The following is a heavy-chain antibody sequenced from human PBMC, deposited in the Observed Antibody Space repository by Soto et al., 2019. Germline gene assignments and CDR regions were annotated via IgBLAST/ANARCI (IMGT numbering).Heavy chain of an antibody. CDR1: GGTFSSYA. V-gene: IGHV1-69*01. CDR2: IIPIFGTA. Sequence: QVQLVQSGAEVKKPGSSVKVSCKASGGTFSSYAISWVRQAPGQGLEWMGGIIPIFGTANYAQKFQGRVTITADESTSTAYMELSSLRTDDTAVYYCAREDIVVVPAAIRYYYYYGMDVWGQGTTVTVSS. CDR3: AREDIVVVPAAIRYYYYYGMDV. D-gene: IGHD2-2*01. J-gene: IGHJ6*02.